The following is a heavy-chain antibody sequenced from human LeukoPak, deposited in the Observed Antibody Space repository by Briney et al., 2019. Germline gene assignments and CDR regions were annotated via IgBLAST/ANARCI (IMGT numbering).Heavy chain of an antibody. CDR1: GFTFNSYA. V-gene: IGHV3-20*01. Sequence: GGSLRLSCAASGFTFNSYAMNWVRQAPGKGLEWVSGINWNGGSTGHADSVKGRFTISRDNAKNSLYLQMNSLRAEDTALYHCAKAKTGDYYYYYHKDGWGXXTTVTVSS. J-gene: IGHJ6*03. CDR2: INWNGGST. D-gene: IGHD1-14*01. CDR3: AKAKTGDYYYYYHKDG.